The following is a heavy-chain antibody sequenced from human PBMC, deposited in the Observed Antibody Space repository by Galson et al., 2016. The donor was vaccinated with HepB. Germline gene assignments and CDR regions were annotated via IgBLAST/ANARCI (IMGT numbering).Heavy chain of an antibody. CDR3: ARAGLLTKASFDY. J-gene: IGHJ4*02. V-gene: IGHV4-39*01. CDR2: VYRGRT. CDR1: GGSFSSYS. D-gene: IGHD1-14*01. Sequence: SETLSLTCSVSGGSFSSYSWGWIRQPPGKGLEWIGTVYRGRTYYNPSLEGRVTIFVDMSTDLLSLKVTSLTAADTAVYYCARAGLLTKASFDYWGQGARVAVSS.